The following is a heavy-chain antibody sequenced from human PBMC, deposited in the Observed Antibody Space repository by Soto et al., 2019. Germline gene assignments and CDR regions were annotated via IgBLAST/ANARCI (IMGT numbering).Heavy chain of an antibody. Sequence: QVQLVQSGAEVKKPGSSVKVSCKSSGGTFSSYAISLVRQAPGQGLEWMGGIIPILGTANYAQKFQGRVTLAADESTSTDYMERSRLRSEDTAVYYCARAGRIVARYMDVWGQGTTVTVSS. V-gene: IGHV1-69*12. CDR2: IIPILGTA. CDR1: GGTFSSYA. CDR3: ARAGRIVARYMDV. J-gene: IGHJ6*01. D-gene: IGHD5-12*01.